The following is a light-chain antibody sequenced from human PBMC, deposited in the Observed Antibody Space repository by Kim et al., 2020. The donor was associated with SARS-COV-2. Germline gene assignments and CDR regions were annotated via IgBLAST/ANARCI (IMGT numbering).Light chain of an antibody. J-gene: IGKJ1*01. Sequence: EIVLTQSPGTLSLSPGERAALSWRASQSVSSSSLAWYQQKPGQAPRLFIYGASSRATGIPDRFSGSGSGTDFTLTISRLEPEDFAVYYCQHYGSSPWTFGQGTKVDIK. V-gene: IGKV3-20*01. CDR2: GAS. CDR3: QHYGSSPWT. CDR1: QSVSSSS.